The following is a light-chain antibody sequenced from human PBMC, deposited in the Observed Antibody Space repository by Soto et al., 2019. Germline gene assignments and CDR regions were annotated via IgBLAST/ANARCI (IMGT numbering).Light chain of an antibody. CDR1: QSVSSKY. CDR2: GTS. Sequence: EIVLTQSPGTLSLSPGERATLSCRASQSVSSKYLAWYQQKPGQAPRVLIYGTSIRASGVPERFSGGGSGPHFTRIIARLGPEHFAVFYSQQYGSSLFTFGPATKVDFK. V-gene: IGKV3-20*01. CDR3: QQYGSSLFT. J-gene: IGKJ3*01.